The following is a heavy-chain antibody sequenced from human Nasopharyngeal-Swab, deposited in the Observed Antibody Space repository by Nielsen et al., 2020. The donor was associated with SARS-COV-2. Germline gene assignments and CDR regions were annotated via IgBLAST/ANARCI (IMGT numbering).Heavy chain of an antibody. Sequence: ETLSLTCAVYGGSFSGYYWSWIRQPPGKGLEWVANIKQDGSEKYYVDSVKGRFTISRDNAKNSLYLQMNSLRAEDTAVYYCARDQRSYFDYWGQGTLVTVSS. CDR2: IKQDGSEK. J-gene: IGHJ4*02. CDR1: GGSFSGYY. V-gene: IGHV3-7*03. CDR3: ARDQRSYFDY.